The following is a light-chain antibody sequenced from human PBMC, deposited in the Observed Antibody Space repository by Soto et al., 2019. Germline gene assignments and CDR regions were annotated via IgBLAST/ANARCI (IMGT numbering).Light chain of an antibody. CDR2: DVS. CDR3: SSYPRPRPLCL. J-gene: IGLJ1*01. CDR1: SSDVGGYNY. Sequence: LTQPASVSGSPGQSITISCTGTSSDVGGYNYVSWYQQHPGKAPKLMIYDVSNRPSGVSNRFSGSKSGNTASLTISGLQAEDEADYDCSSYPRPRPLCLLGPGTRVPV. V-gene: IGLV2-14*01.